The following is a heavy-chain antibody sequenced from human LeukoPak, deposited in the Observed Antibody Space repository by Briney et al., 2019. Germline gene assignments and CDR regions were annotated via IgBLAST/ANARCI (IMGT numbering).Heavy chain of an antibody. CDR3: ARAAPIRFSNWFDP. V-gene: IGHV4-30-4*08. Sequence: SETLSLTCTVSGGSIGSGDYYWSWIRQPPGKGLEWIGYIYYSGSTYYNPSLKSRVTISVDTSKNQFSLKLSSVTAADTAVYYCARAAPIRFSNWFDPWGQGTLVTVSS. CDR2: IYYSGST. CDR1: GGSIGSGDYY. J-gene: IGHJ5*02. D-gene: IGHD3-3*01.